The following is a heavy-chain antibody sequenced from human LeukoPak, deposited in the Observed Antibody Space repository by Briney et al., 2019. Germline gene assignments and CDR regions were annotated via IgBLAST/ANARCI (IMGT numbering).Heavy chain of an antibody. D-gene: IGHD3-16*02. Sequence: GKSLRLSCAASGFTFSTYGMHCVRQAPGKGLEWVANIKHDGSEEYYVDSVKGRFTVSRDDGRNSVSLQMNSVRAEDTAVYYCGYTNNFYHWGQGTLVVVSS. V-gene: IGHV3-7*01. CDR3: GYTNNFYH. CDR1: GFTFSTYG. J-gene: IGHJ4*02. CDR2: IKHDGSEE.